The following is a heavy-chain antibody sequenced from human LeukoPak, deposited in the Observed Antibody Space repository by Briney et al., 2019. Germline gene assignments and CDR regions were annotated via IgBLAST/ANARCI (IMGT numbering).Heavy chain of an antibody. CDR1: GGSISSYY. V-gene: IGHV4-59*08. Sequence: PSETLSLTCTVSGGSISSYYWSWIRQPPGKGLEWIGYIYYSGSTNYNPSLKSRVTISVDTSKNQFSLKLSSVTAADTAVYYCARQGSLRALVYMDVWGEGTTVTVSS. CDR3: ARQGSLRALVYMDV. CDR2: IYYSGST. J-gene: IGHJ6*03.